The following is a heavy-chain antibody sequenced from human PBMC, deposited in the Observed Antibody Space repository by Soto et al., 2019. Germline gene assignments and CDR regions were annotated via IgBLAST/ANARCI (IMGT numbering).Heavy chain of an antibody. J-gene: IGHJ4*02. Sequence: PSETLSLTCTVSGGSISSGGYYWSWIRQHPGKGLEWIGYIYYSGSTYHNPSLKSRVTISVDTSKNQFSLKLSSVTAADTAVYYCAREAFFLEWSLGHYRYYFDYWGQGTLVTVSS. CDR1: GGSISSGGYY. D-gene: IGHD3-3*01. V-gene: IGHV4-31*03. CDR3: AREAFFLEWSLGHYRYYFDY. CDR2: IYYSGST.